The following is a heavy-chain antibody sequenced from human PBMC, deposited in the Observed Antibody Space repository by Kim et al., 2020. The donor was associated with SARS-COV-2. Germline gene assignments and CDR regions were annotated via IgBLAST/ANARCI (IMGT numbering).Heavy chain of an antibody. CDR2: ISYDGSNK. CDR3: ARDSYYYDSSGYYYAIAEYFQH. J-gene: IGHJ1*01. D-gene: IGHD3-22*01. V-gene: IGHV3-30*04. Sequence: GGSLRLSCAASGFTFSSYAMHWVRQAPGKGLEWVAVISYDGSNKYYADSVKGRFTISRDNSKNTLYLQMNSLRAEDTAVYYCARDSYYYDSSGYYYAIAEYFQHWGQGTLVTVSS. CDR1: GFTFSSYA.